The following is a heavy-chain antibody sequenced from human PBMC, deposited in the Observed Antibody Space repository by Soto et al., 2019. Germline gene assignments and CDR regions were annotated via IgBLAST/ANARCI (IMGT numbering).Heavy chain of an antibody. Sequence: ASVKVSCTVSGSTHTELSMHWVRKTPGKGLEWMGGFNAENGETNYSQKFQGRVTITRDTSTSTAYMELSSLRSEDTAVYYCARDPGNRYCSSTSCPRWFDPWGQGTLVTVSS. V-gene: IGHV1-24*01. J-gene: IGHJ5*02. CDR2: FNAENGET. CDR1: GSTHTELS. D-gene: IGHD2-2*01. CDR3: ARDPGNRYCSSTSCPRWFDP.